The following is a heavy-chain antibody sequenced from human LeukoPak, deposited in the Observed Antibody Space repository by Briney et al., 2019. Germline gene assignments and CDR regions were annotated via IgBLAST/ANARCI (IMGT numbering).Heavy chain of an antibody. CDR2: IYNTSSYI. CDR3: ARELMGLTMIVVVNPIDY. J-gene: IGHJ4*02. Sequence: GGSLRLSCAASGFTFSDYHMSWIRQAPGKGLEWVSSIYNTSSYIYYADSVKGRFTISRDNAKNSLFLQMNSLRAEDTAVYYCARELMGLTMIVVVNPIDYWGQGTLVTVSS. D-gene: IGHD3-22*01. V-gene: IGHV3-11*06. CDR1: GFTFSDYH.